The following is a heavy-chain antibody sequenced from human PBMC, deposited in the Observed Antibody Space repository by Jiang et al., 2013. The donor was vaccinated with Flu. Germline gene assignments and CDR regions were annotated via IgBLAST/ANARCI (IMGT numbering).Heavy chain of an antibody. Sequence: LLKPSETLSLTCAVYGGSFSGYYWSWIRQPPGKGLEWIGEINHSGSTNYNPSLKSRVTISVDTSKNQFSLKLSSVTAADTAVYYCARGGRKLVVGYCSGGSCYSGANWFDPWGQGTLVTVSS. CDR2: INHSGST. CDR3: ARGGRKLVVGYCSGGSCYSGANWFDP. V-gene: IGHV4-34*01. J-gene: IGHJ5*02. CDR1: GGSFSGYY. D-gene: IGHD2-15*01.